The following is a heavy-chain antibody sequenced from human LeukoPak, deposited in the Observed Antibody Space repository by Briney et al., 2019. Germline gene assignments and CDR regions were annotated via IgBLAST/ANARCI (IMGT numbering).Heavy chain of an antibody. J-gene: IGHJ4*02. D-gene: IGHD3-22*01. CDR2: IQQDGSEK. V-gene: IGHV3-7*01. Sequence: XAAXGFTFSTFWMSWVRQAPGKGLEWVANIQQDGSEKYYVDSVKGRFTISRDNAKNSLYLQMNSLRAEDTAVYYCAREDSSGSGEDYWGQGTLVTVSS. CDR3: AREDSSGSGEDY. CDR1: GFTFSTFW.